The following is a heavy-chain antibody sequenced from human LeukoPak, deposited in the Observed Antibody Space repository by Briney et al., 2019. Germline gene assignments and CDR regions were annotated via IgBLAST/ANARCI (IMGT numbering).Heavy chain of an antibody. CDR3: AKEVPIVVVPAAVPNWFDP. D-gene: IGHD2-2*01. Sequence: GGSLRLSCAASGFTVSSNYMSWVRQAPGKGLEWVAFIRYDGSNKYYADSVKGRFTISRDNSKNTLYLQMNSLRAEDTAVYYCAKEVPIVVVPAAVPNWFDPWGQGTLVTVSS. V-gene: IGHV3-30*02. CDR1: GFTVSSNY. CDR2: IRYDGSNK. J-gene: IGHJ5*02.